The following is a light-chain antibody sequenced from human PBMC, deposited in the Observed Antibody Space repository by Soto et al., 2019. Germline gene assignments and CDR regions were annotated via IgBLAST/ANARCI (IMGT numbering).Light chain of an antibody. CDR2: RAS. V-gene: IGKV1-12*01. CDR3: QQGNSFPFT. CDR1: QDISNW. J-gene: IGKJ3*01. Sequence: DIQMTQSPSSVSASVGDRVTITCRASQDISNWLGWYQQKPGKAPVLLIYRASSLQSEVPSRFSGSGSGTHFTLTISGLPPEDFATYYCQQGNSFPFTFGPGTKVD.